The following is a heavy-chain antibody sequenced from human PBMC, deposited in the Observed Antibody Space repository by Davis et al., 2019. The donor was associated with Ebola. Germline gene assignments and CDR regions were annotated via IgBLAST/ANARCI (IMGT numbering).Heavy chain of an antibody. V-gene: IGHV3-21*04. Sequence: GESLKISCAASAFPFSGYAMSWVRQAPGKGLEWVSSISSRSTYIYYADSVKGRFTIYRDDFKNILYLQMISLRAEDTAIYYCAKDSARYCSSTTCYAGFDYWGQGTLVTVSS. J-gene: IGHJ4*02. CDR3: AKDSARYCSSTTCYAGFDY. CDR1: AFPFSGYA. CDR2: ISSRSTYI. D-gene: IGHD2-2*01.